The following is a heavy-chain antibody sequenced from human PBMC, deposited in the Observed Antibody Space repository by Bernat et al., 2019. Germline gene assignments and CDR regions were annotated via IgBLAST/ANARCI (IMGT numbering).Heavy chain of an antibody. V-gene: IGHV4-34*01. Sequence: QVQLQQWGAGLLKPSETLSLTCAVYGGSFSGYYWGWIRQPPGKGLEWIGEINHSGSTNYNPSLKSRVTISVDTSKNQFSLKLSSVTAADTAVYYCASRGGVVVPAAMRGFDYWGQGTLVTVSS. CDR1: GGSFSGYY. D-gene: IGHD2-2*01. CDR2: INHSGST. CDR3: ASRGGVVVPAAMRGFDY. J-gene: IGHJ4*02.